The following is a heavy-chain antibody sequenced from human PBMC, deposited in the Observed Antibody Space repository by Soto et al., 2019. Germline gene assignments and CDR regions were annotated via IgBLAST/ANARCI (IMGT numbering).Heavy chain of an antibody. V-gene: IGHV3-15*01. CDR1: GFTFSKAW. CDR3: TSHSPFTVTTGGEDFDY. Sequence: EVQLVESGGGLVKPGGSLRLSCAASGFTFSKAWMGWVRQAPGKGLEWIARLKSKSAGGASDYAAPVKGRFSISRDDSKNTLYLQMNSLKTEDTAVYYCTSHSPFTVTTGGEDFDYWGQGTLVTVSS. J-gene: IGHJ4*02. D-gene: IGHD4-4*01. CDR2: LKSKSAGGAS.